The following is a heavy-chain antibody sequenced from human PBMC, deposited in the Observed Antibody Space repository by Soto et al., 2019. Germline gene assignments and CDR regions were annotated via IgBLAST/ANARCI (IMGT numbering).Heavy chain of an antibody. D-gene: IGHD1-26*01. J-gene: IGHJ4*01. CDR3: CTDSYSDMLVVRLDN. V-gene: IGHV3-15*07. CDR2: IKSKIDGWTT. CDR1: GITFSNAW. Sequence: GVSLRLSCVGSGITFSNAWLNWIRQDPKKGLEWAGRIKSKIDGWTTDFAAPVKGRFAISRDDSKNIVYMQMNSLKIDDSAVYYCCTDSYSDMLVVRLDNWGHGTLVTVSS.